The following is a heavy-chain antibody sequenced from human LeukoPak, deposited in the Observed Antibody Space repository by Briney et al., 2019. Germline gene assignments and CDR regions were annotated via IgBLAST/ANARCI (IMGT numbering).Heavy chain of an antibody. J-gene: IGHJ6*02. CDR2: ISSSSSYI. V-gene: IGHV3-21*01. Sequence: GGSLRLSCAASGFTFSSYSMNWVRQAPGKGLERVSSISSSSSYIYYADSVKGRFTISRDNAKNSLYLQMNSLRAEDTAVYYCAREGVTIFGVVIQNSETFGYYGMDVWGQGTTVTVSS. CDR3: AREGVTIFGVVIQNSETFGYYGMDV. D-gene: IGHD3-3*01. CDR1: GFTFSSYS.